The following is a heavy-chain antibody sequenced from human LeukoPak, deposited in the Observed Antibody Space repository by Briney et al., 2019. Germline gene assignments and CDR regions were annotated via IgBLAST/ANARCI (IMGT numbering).Heavy chain of an antibody. CDR3: AREHGYCSGGSCSTGGMDV. V-gene: IGHV4-39*07. CDR2: IYYSGST. D-gene: IGHD2-15*01. Sequence: SETLSLTCSASGGSISSSSYYWGWIRQPPGKGLEWIGSIYYSGSTYYNPSLKSRVTISVDTSKNQFSLKLSSVTAADTAVYYCAREHGYCSGGSCSTGGMDVWGQGTTVTVSS. CDR1: GGSISSSSYY. J-gene: IGHJ6*02.